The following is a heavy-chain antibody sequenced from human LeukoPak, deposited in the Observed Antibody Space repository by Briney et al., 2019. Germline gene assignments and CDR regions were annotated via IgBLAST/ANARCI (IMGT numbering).Heavy chain of an antibody. CDR1: GDSVSSNSAA. J-gene: IGHJ6*02. Sequence: SQTLSLTCAISGDSVSSNSAAWNWIRQSPSRGLEWLGRTYYRSKWYNDYAVSVKSRITINPDTSKNQFSLQLNSVTPEDTAVYYCARGGTYYYGSGSSPNYYYYGMDVWGQGTTVTVSS. CDR2: TYYRSKWYN. V-gene: IGHV6-1*01. D-gene: IGHD3-10*01. CDR3: ARGGTYYYGSGSSPNYYYYGMDV.